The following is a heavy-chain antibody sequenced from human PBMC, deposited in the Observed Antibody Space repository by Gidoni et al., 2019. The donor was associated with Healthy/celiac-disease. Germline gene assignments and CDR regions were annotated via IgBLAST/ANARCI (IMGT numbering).Heavy chain of an antibody. CDR3: ARSVSSGWYYFDY. CDR2: IYYSGST. D-gene: IGHD6-19*01. J-gene: IGHJ4*02. Sequence: QVQLQESGPGLVKPSETLSLTCTVSGGSISSYYWSWIRQPPGKGLEWIGYIYYSGSTNYNPSLKSRVTISVDTSKNQFSLKLSSVTAADTAVYYCARSVSSGWYYFDYWGQGTLVTVSS. V-gene: IGHV4-59*01. CDR1: GGSISSYY.